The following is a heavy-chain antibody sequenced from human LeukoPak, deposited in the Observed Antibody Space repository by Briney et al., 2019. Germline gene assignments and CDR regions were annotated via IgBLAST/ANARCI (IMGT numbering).Heavy chain of an antibody. D-gene: IGHD1-14*01. Sequence: SETLSLTCTVSGGSISNYYWNWIRQPPGKGLEWIGYIYFTGSTNYNPSLKSRVTISVDTSKNQFSLKLSSVTAADTAVYYCARTNQISETAFDIWGQGTMVIVTS. CDR2: IYFTGST. CDR3: ARTNQISETAFDI. CDR1: GGSISNYY. J-gene: IGHJ3*02. V-gene: IGHV4-59*01.